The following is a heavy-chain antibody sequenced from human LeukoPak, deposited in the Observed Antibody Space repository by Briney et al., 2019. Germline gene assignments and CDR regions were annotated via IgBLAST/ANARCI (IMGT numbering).Heavy chain of an antibody. Sequence: GGSLRLSCAASGFTFSSYGMNWVRQAPGKGLEWVSSISSSSSYIYYADSVKGRFTISRDNAKNSLYLQMNSLRAEDTAVYYCARERVVVVPSLVSWGQGTLVTVSS. D-gene: IGHD2-15*01. V-gene: IGHV3-21*01. CDR2: ISSSSSYI. J-gene: IGHJ4*02. CDR1: GFTFSSYG. CDR3: ARERVVVVPSLVS.